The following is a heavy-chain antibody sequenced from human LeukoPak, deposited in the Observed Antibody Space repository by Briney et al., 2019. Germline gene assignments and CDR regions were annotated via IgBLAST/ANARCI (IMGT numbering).Heavy chain of an antibody. CDR1: GFTFSSYA. CDR3: AKDLEGGAYYYYYMDV. CDR2: ISGSGGST. Sequence: GGSLRLSCAASGFTFSSYAMSWVRQAPGKGLEWVSAISGSGGSTYYADSVKGRFTISRDNSKNTLYLQMNSLRAEDTAVYYCAKDLEGGAYYYYYMDVWGKGTTVTVSS. J-gene: IGHJ6*03. D-gene: IGHD3-16*01. V-gene: IGHV3-23*01.